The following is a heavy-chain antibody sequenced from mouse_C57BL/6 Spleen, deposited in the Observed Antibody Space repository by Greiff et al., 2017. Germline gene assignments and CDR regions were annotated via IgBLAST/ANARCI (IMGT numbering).Heavy chain of an antibody. D-gene: IGHD1-1*01. CDR3: ARYPITTVVEDAMDY. J-gene: IGHJ4*01. CDR2: IYPRSGNT. V-gene: IGHV1-81*01. CDR1: GYTFTSYG. Sequence: QVQLKQSGAELARPGASVKLSCKASGYTFTSYGISWVKQRTGQGLEWIGEIYPRSGNTYYNEKFKGKATLTADKSSSTAYMELRSLTSEDSAVYFCARYPITTVVEDAMDYWGQGTSVTVSS.